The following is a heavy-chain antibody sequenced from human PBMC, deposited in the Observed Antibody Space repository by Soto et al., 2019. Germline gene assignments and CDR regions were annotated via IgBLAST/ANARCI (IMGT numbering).Heavy chain of an antibody. D-gene: IGHD1-1*01. Sequence: ASVKVSCKASGYTFTAYYMHWVRQAPGQGLEWMGWINPNSGGTKYAQKFQGRVTMTRDTSISTAYMELSRLRSDDTAVYYCARQGDGYNTLDYWGQGTLVTVYS. J-gene: IGHJ4*02. CDR1: GYTFTAYY. V-gene: IGHV1-2*02. CDR2: INPNSGGT. CDR3: ARQGDGYNTLDY.